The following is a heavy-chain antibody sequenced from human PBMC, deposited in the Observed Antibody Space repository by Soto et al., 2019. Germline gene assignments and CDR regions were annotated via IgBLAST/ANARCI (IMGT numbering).Heavy chain of an antibody. J-gene: IGHJ6*03. V-gene: IGHV6-1*01. Sequence: QVQLQQSSPGQVKPSQALSLTCDISGDSVSSNSAGWNWIRQTPSRGLEWLGRTYYKSKWYYTYAASVKSRITVSPDTSKNQFSLQLTSVTPEDTAVYYCARGSWDDVSGHYYMDVWDKGTTVTVSS. CDR2: TYYKSKWYY. D-gene: IGHD1-1*01. CDR1: GDSVSSNSAG. CDR3: ARGSWDDVSGHYYMDV.